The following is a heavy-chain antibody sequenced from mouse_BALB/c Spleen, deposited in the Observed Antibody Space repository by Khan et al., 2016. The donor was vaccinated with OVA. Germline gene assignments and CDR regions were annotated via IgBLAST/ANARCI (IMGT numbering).Heavy chain of an antibody. CDR3: ARSAFYGRSSYFDY. J-gene: IGHJ2*01. V-gene: IGHV1-4*01. D-gene: IGHD1-1*01. CDR2: IDPSSGYT. Sequence: QVQLQQSGAELARPGASVKMSCKASGYTFTSYTMRWVKQRPGQALEWIGYIDPSSGYTNYNQKFRDKATLTADKSSSTAYIQLSSLTSEDSAVYYCARSAFYGRSSYFDYWGPGTTLTVSS. CDR1: GYTFTSYT.